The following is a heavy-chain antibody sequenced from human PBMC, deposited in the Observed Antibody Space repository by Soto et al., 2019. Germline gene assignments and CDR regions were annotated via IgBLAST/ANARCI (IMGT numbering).Heavy chain of an antibody. CDR2: IKSKIDGGTT. CDR1: GFTFSNAW. J-gene: IGHJ3*01. V-gene: IGHV3-15*07. Sequence: EVQLVESGGGLVKPGGSLRLSCAASGFTFSNAWMDWVRQAPGKGLEWVGRIKSKIDGGTTDYAAPVKGRFTISRDDSKNTLYLQMNSLKTEDTAVYYCTTGLLRSGGAFDVWGQGTRVTVSS. D-gene: IGHD4-17*01. CDR3: TTGLLRSGGAFDV.